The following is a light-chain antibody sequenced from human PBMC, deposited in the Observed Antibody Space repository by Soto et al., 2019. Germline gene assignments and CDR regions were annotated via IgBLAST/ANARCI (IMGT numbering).Light chain of an antibody. CDR2: AAS. CDR3: QQYKNYPFT. V-gene: IGKV1-9*01. Sequence: IQLTQSPSSLSASVGDRVTITCRASQGISSYLAWYQQKPGKAPKLLIYAASTLQSGVPSKFSGSGSGTDFTLTISGLQPDDFATYYCQQYKNYPFTFGPGTKV. CDR1: QGISSY. J-gene: IGKJ3*01.